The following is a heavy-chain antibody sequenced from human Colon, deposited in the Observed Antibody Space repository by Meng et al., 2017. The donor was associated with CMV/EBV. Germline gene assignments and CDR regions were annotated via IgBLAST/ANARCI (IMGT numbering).Heavy chain of an antibody. CDR1: GFNFRSSA. CDR3: ARGVTAVGQRHYFDH. J-gene: IGHJ4*02. CDR2: ISGAGTAT. V-gene: IGHV3-23*01. Sequence: GGSLRLSCEVSGFNFRSSAMSWVRQAPGKGLEWVSSISGAGTATFYADSVKGRFTISRDTPKNTLFLQLNSLRAEDTAVYYCARGVTAVGQRHYFDHWGQGTQVTVSS. D-gene: IGHD3-10*01.